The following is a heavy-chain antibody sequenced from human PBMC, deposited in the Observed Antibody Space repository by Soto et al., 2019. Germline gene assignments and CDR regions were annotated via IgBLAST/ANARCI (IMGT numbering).Heavy chain of an antibody. Sequence: QVQLQESGPGLVKPSETLSLSCAVSGVSITSTDWRSWVRQPPGKGLQWIGEVSLGGGANYNPSLKSRVTMSVDNSKTQFTPPLNSATAADTAVYFCAGSTADTTLKASSFWGQGTLVTVSS. CDR1: GVSITSTDW. V-gene: IGHV4-4*02. CDR2: VSLGGGA. J-gene: IGHJ4*02. CDR3: AGSTADTTLKASSF. D-gene: IGHD4-4*01.